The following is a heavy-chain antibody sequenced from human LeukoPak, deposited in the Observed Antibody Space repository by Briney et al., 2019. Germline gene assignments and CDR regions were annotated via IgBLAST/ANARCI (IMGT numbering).Heavy chain of an antibody. V-gene: IGHV4-34*01. CDR1: GGSFSGHY. CDR3: ARCGDYVWGSYRYCYFDY. D-gene: IGHD3-16*02. CDR2: INHSGST. J-gene: IGHJ4*02. Sequence: SETLSLTCAVYGGSFSGHYWSWIRQPPGKGLEWIGEINHSGSTNYNPSLKSRVTISVDTSKNQFSLKLSSVTAADAAVYYCARCGDYVWGSYRYCYFDYWGQGTLVTVS.